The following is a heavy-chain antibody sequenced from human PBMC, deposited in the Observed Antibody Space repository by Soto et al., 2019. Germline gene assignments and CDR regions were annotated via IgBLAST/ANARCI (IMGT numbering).Heavy chain of an antibody. CDR2: IIPLYGTV. J-gene: IGHJ4*02. CDR1: GGTFNSYG. D-gene: IGHD3-10*01. V-gene: IGHV1-69*06. Sequence: QDHLAQSGAEVQKPGSSVTVSCKASGGTFNSYGISWVRQAPGQGLDWRGVIIPLYGTVNYAQKFQGRVSRTAAKSTSTAYMDLSSLRSDDTAVYYCARVRVIRGVIPSHFGLWGQGTLVTVSS. CDR3: ARVRVIRGVIPSHFGL.